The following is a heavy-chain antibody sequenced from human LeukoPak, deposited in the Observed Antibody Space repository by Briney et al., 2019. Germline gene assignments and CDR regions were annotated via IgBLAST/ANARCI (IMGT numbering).Heavy chain of an antibody. J-gene: IGHJ2*01. CDR3: AATTCGGNCYSAICPSWYFDL. CDR1: GYTFTSMW. V-gene: IGHV5-51*01. CDR2: IFPVDSDT. Sequence: GESLKISCKTSGYTFTSMWIGWVGQVPGKGLGWVGIIFPVDSDTRYSTYFQGQVTISADKSITTAYLQWRSLKASDTGNYYCAATTCGGNCYSAICPSWYFDLWGRGTLVTVSS. D-gene: IGHD2-21*02.